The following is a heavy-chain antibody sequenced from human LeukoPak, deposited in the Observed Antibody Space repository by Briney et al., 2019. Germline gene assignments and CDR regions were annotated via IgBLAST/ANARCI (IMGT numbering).Heavy chain of an antibody. D-gene: IGHD6-19*01. Sequence: SVKVSCKASGGTFSSYAISWVRQAPGQGLEWMGRIIPILGIANYAQKFQGRVTITADKSTSTAYMELSSLRSEDTAVYYCGRGEIAVAGSHFDYWGQGTLVTVSS. CDR3: GRGEIAVAGSHFDY. CDR1: GGTFSSYA. CDR2: IIPILGIA. J-gene: IGHJ4*02. V-gene: IGHV1-69*04.